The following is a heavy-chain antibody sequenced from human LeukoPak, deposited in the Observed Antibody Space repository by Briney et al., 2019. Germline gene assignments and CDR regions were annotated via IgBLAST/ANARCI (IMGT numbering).Heavy chain of an antibody. CDR3: ASGELFYLGSHYYFDY. Sequence: GGSLRLSCAASGFTFSSYAMSWARHAPGKGLELVSAISGSGGSTYYADSVKGRFTISRDNSKNTLYLQMNSLRAEDTAVYYCASGELFYLGSHYYFDYWGQGTLVTVSS. J-gene: IGHJ4*02. CDR1: GFTFSSYA. CDR2: ISGSGGST. D-gene: IGHD3-10*01. V-gene: IGHV3-23*01.